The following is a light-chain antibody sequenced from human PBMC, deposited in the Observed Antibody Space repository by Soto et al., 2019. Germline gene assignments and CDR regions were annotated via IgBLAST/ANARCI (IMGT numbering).Light chain of an antibody. Sequence: DIQMTQSPSSLSASVGDRVTITCRASQGISNYLAWYQQIPGKVPKLLISAASTLQSGVPSRFSGSGSGTDFTLTISSLQPEDVATYYCQKYNHVPAFGGGTKVEIK. J-gene: IGKJ4*01. CDR2: AAS. CDR1: QGISNY. CDR3: QKYNHVPA. V-gene: IGKV1-27*01.